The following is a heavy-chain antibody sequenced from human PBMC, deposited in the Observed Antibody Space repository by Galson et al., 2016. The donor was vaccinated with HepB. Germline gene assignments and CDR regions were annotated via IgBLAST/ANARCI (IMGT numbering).Heavy chain of an antibody. V-gene: IGHV3-23*01. J-gene: IGHJ4*02. Sequence: SLRLSCAASGFTFSSYAMSWVRQAPGKGLEWVSGISSAGTYIFYGYSVRGRFAVSRDNSKNTQFLQMNSLTVDDTAVYYCAKGEAGGKSEETHRGQGTLVTVSS. CDR2: ISSAGTYI. D-gene: IGHD4-23*01. CDR3: AKGEAGGKSEETH. CDR1: GFTFSSYA.